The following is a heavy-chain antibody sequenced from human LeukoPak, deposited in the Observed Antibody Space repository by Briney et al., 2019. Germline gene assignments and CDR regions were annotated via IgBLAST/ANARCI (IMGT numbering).Heavy chain of an antibody. Sequence: ASVKVSCKASGYTFSGYYKHWVRQAPGQGLEWMGWINPNSGGTNYAQKFQGRVTMTRDTSISTASMELSRLTPDDTAVYYCARGGVGATTYWGQGTLVTVSS. V-gene: IGHV1-2*02. CDR2: INPNSGGT. J-gene: IGHJ4*02. D-gene: IGHD1-26*01. CDR1: GYTFSGYY. CDR3: ARGGVGATTY.